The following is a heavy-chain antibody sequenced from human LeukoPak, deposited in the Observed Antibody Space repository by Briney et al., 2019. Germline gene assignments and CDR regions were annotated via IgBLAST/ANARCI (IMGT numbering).Heavy chain of an antibody. V-gene: IGHV4-39*07. CDR1: GGSISSSSYY. J-gene: IGHJ5*02. CDR2: IYYSGST. D-gene: IGHD5-18*01. CDR3: ARDGTAMVTGWFDP. Sequence: SETLSLTCTVSGGSISSSSYYWGWIRQPPGKGLEWIGSIYYSGSTYYNPSLKSRVTISVDTSKNQFSLKLSSVTAADTAVYYCARDGTAMVTGWFDPWGQGTLVTVSS.